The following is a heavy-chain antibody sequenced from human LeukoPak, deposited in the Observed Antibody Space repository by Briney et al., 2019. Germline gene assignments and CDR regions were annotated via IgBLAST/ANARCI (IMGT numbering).Heavy chain of an antibody. Sequence: PSETLSLTCAVYGGSFSGYYWSWIRQSSGKGLEWIGEINHSGSTNYNPSLKSRVTISLDTSKNQFSLKLSSVTAADTAVYYCARGRLRWFDPWGQGTLVTVSS. D-gene: IGHD4-17*01. CDR2: INHSGST. J-gene: IGHJ5*02. CDR1: GGSFSGYY. V-gene: IGHV4-34*01. CDR3: ARGRLRWFDP.